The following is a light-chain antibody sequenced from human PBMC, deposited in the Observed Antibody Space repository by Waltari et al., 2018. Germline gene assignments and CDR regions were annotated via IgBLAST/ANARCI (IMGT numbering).Light chain of an antibody. V-gene: IGKV1-5*03. CDR3: QQYNLYPLT. Sequence: DIQMTQSPSTLSASVGDRFTITCRASQSSSEWLAWYQQKPGKAPKLLIYKTSNLQSGVPSRFSGSGSGTEFTLTISSLQPDDFATYYCQQYNLYPLTFGGGTKVEIK. CDR1: QSSSEW. CDR2: KTS. J-gene: IGKJ4*01.